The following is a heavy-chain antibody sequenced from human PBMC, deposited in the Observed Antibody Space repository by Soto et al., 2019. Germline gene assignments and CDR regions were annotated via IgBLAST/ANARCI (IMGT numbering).Heavy chain of an antibody. Sequence: ASVKVSCNASGGTFSSYAISWVRQAPGQGLEWMGGIIPIFGTANYAQKFQGRVTITADESTSTAYMELSSLRSEDTAVYYCARGTTTYYDSSGYYHAATFDYWGQGTLVTVSS. CDR2: IIPIFGTA. V-gene: IGHV1-69*13. CDR3: ARGTTTYYDSSGYYHAATFDY. D-gene: IGHD3-22*01. J-gene: IGHJ4*02. CDR1: GGTFSSYA.